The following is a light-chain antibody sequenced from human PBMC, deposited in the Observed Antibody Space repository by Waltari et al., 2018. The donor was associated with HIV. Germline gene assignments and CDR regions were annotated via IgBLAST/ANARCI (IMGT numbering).Light chain of an antibody. CDR1: SSDVGGYNY. Sequence: QSALTQPPSASGSPGQSVIISCTGTSSDVGGYNYVSWYQQHPGKAPKLMIYEVSKRPSGVPDRFSGSKSGNTASLTVSGLQAEDEADYYCNSYAGSNNVVFGGGTKVTVL. CDR2: EVS. J-gene: IGLJ2*01. V-gene: IGLV2-8*01. CDR3: NSYAGSNNVV.